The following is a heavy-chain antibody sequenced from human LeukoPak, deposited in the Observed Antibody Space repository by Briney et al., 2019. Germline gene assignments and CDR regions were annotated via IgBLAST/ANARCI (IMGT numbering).Heavy chain of an antibody. Sequence: PSETLSLTCAVYGGSFSGYYWSWIRQPPGKGLEWIGEINHSGSTNYNPSLKSRVTISVDTSKNQFSLKLSSVTAADTAVYYCARGGKITMVRGVNPFGTYRNRFDPWGQGTLVTVSS. J-gene: IGHJ5*02. CDR2: INHSGST. CDR1: GGSFSGYY. D-gene: IGHD3-10*01. V-gene: IGHV4-34*01. CDR3: ARGGKITMVRGVNPFGTYRNRFDP.